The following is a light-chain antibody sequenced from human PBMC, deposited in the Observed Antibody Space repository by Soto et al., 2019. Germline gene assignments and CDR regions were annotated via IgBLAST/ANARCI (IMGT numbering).Light chain of an antibody. V-gene: IGLV2-14*01. CDR1: SSDVGGYNY. Sequence: QSALTQPASVSGSPGQSITISCTGTSSDVGGYNYVSWYQQHPGKAPKFMIYDVTNRPSGVSNRFSGSKSGNTASLTISGLQAEDEAEYYCSSYTSSSTPDDFGTGTKLTVL. J-gene: IGLJ1*01. CDR3: SSYTSSSTPDD. CDR2: DVT.